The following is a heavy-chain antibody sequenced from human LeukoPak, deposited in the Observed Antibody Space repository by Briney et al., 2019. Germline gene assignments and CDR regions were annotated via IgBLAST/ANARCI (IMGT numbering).Heavy chain of an antibody. CDR3: TRHRESGYSGYDYHPLDY. V-gene: IGHV3-49*04. CDR2: IRSKAYGGTT. D-gene: IGHD5-12*01. J-gene: IGHJ4*02. Sequence: GRSLRLSCTASGFTFGDYAMSWVRQAPGKGLEWVGFIRSKAYGGTTEYAASVKGRFTISRDDSKSIAYLQMNGLKTEDTAVYYCTRHRESGYSGYDYHPLDYWGQGTLVTVSS. CDR1: GFTFGDYA.